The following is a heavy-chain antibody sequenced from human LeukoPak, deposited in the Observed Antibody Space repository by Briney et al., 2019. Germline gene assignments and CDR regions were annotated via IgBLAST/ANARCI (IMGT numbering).Heavy chain of an antibody. CDR3: ARVRGNYDILTGYYIGNWFDP. D-gene: IGHD3-9*01. Sequence: PSETLSLTCTVSGGSISSYYWSWIRQPPGKGLEWIGYIYYSGSTNYNPSLKSRVTISVDTSKNQFSLKLSSVTAADTAVYYCARVRGNYDILTGYYIGNWFDPWGQGTLVTVSS. CDR2: IYYSGST. CDR1: GGSISSYY. V-gene: IGHV4-59*01. J-gene: IGHJ5*02.